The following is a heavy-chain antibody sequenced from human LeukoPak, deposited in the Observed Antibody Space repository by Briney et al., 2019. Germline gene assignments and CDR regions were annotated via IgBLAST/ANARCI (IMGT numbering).Heavy chain of an antibody. J-gene: IGHJ4*02. CDR3: AREVPAAIREYYFDY. CDR2: INPNSGGT. CDR1: GYTFTGYY. Sequence: ASVKVSCKASGYTFTGYYMHWVRQAPGQGLEWMGWINPNSGGTNYAQRFQGWVTMTRDTSISTAFMELSRLRSDDTAVYYCAREVPAAIREYYFDYWGQGTLVTVSS. V-gene: IGHV1-2*04. D-gene: IGHD2-2*01.